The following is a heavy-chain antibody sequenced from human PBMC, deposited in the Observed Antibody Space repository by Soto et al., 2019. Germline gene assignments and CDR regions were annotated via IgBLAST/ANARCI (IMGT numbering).Heavy chain of an antibody. Sequence: SGPTLVNPTQTLTLTCTFSGFSLNTWGVGVGWIRQPPGKALEWLALFYGDDDKRYSPSLQSRLTITKDTSKNQVVLTMTNMDPVDTATYYCAHRRAAINPAYFDYWGQGTQVTVSS. V-gene: IGHV2-5*02. CDR3: AHRRAAINPAYFDY. CDR2: FYGDDDK. CDR1: GFSLNTWGVG. D-gene: IGHD5-18*01. J-gene: IGHJ4*02.